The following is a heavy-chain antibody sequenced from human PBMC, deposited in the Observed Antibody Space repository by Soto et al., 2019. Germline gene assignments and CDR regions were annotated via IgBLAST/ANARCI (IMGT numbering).Heavy chain of an antibody. CDR3: ARGRGITIPMDV. CDR2: IIPIFGTA. CDR1: GGTFSSYA. J-gene: IGHJ6*02. V-gene: IGHV1-69*13. D-gene: IGHD3-3*01. Sequence: ASVKVSCKASGGTFSSYAISWVRQAPGQGLEWMGGIIPIFGTANYAQKFQGRVTITADESTSTAYMELSSLRSEDTAVYYCARGRGITIPMDVWGQGTTVTVSS.